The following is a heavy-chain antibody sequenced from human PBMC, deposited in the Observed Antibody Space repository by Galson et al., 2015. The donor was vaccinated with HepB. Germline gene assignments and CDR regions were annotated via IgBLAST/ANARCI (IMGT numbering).Heavy chain of an antibody. Sequence: SLRLSCAASGFTFDDYGMSWVRQAPGKGLEWVSGINWNGGSTGYADSVKGRFTISRDNAKNSLYLQMNSLRAEDTALYHCARGIGYCSGTSCYFGAFDIWGQGTMVTVSS. CDR1: GFTFDDYG. J-gene: IGHJ3*02. CDR2: INWNGGST. CDR3: ARGIGYCSGTSCYFGAFDI. V-gene: IGHV3-20*01. D-gene: IGHD2-2*03.